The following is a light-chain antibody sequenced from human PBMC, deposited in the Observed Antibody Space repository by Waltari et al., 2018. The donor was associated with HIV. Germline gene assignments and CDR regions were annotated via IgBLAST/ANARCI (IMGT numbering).Light chain of an antibody. CDR1: KLGDKY. CDR3: QAWDSSTYV. V-gene: IGLV3-1*01. CDR2: QDS. Sequence: SYELTQPPSVSVSPGPPASIPCSGDKLGDKYSCWYQQKPGQSPVLVIYQDSKRPSGIPERFSGSNSGNTATLTISGTQAMDEADYYCQAWDSSTYVFGTGTKVTVL. J-gene: IGLJ1*01.